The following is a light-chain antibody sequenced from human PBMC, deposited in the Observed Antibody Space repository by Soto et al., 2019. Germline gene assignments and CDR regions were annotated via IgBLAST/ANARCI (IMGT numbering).Light chain of an antibody. CDR1: QSVGSY. J-gene: IGKJ2*01. CDR2: GAS. V-gene: IGKV3-11*01. Sequence: DIVLTQSPATLSLSPGERATLSCRASQSVGSYLAWYQQKPGQAPRLLIYGASNRATGIPARFSGSGSGTDFTLTISGLEPEDSAVYYCQLYGTSPPVAFGQGTKLEIK. CDR3: QLYGTSPPVA.